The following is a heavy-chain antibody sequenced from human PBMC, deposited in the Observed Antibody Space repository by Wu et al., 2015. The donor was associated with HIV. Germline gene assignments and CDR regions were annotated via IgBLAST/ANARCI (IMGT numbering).Heavy chain of an antibody. CDR1: RHLQQLC. CDR3: ARTNSSSWDGVFDY. CDR2: VIPIFGTA. D-gene: IGHD6-13*01. V-gene: IGHV1-69*01. J-gene: IGHJ4*02. Sequence: SCKAFWRHLQQLCYQLGATGPWTRALSGWEGVIPIFGTANYAQKFQGRVTITADESTSTAYMELSSLRSEDTAVYYCARTNSSSWDGVFDYWGQGTLVTVSS.